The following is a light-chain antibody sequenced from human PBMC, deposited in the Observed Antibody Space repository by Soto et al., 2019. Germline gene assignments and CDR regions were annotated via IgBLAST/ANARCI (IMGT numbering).Light chain of an antibody. CDR1: QSIRSSY. V-gene: IGKV3D-20*01. J-gene: IGKJ4*01. CDR2: DGS. CDR3: QQYDNSAPLS. Sequence: DIVLTQSPATLSLSPGDRATLSCGASQSIRSSYVAWYQQKAGLAPRLLIYDGSSRASGIPDRFSGSGSGTDFTLTIGRLEPEDFAVYYCQQYDNSAPLSFGGGTKWIS.